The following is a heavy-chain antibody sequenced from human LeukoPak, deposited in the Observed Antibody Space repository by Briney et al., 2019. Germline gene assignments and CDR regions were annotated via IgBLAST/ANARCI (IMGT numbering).Heavy chain of an antibody. J-gene: IGHJ4*02. D-gene: IGHD3-16*01. CDR2: IIPIFGTA. CDR1: GGTFSRYA. V-gene: IGHV1-69*13. Sequence: EASVTVSCKASGGTFSRYAISWVRQAPGQGLEWMGGIIPIFGTANYAQKFQGRVTITADESTSTAYMEMSSLRAEDTAVYYCARSPGGDPRGRLDHWGQGTLVTVSS. CDR3: ARSPGGDPRGRLDH.